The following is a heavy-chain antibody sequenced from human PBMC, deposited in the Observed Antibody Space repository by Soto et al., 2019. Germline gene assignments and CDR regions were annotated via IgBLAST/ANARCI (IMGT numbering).Heavy chain of an antibody. J-gene: IGHJ4*02. CDR3: AREVWGRVD. Sequence: PGGSLRLSCEASGFTFTSYTMIWVRQSPGEGLEWLANIKEDGIQKNYVDSVKGRFTISRDNAKKSLYLQVNSLRVDDTAVYYCAREVWGRVDWGQGTLVTVSS. CDR2: IKEDGIQK. CDR1: GFTFTSYT. V-gene: IGHV3-7*01. D-gene: IGHD7-27*01.